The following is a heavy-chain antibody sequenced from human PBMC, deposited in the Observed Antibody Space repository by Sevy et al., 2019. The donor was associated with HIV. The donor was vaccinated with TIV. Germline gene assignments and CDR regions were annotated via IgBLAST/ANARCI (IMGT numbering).Heavy chain of an antibody. J-gene: IGHJ4*02. CDR1: GFTFDDYA. D-gene: IGHD5-18*01. V-gene: IGHV3-9*01. Sequence: GGSLRLSCAASGFTFDDYAMHWVRQAPGKGLEWVSGISWNSDSLGYADSVKGRFTISRDNAKNSLYLQMNSLRAEDTALYYCAKDIRASDGYPNFDYWGQGTLVTVSS. CDR2: ISWNSDSL. CDR3: AKDIRASDGYPNFDY.